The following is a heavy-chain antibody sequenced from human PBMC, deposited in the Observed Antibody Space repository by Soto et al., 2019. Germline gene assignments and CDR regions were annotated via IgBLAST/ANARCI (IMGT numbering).Heavy chain of an antibody. CDR1: GYTFTSYA. J-gene: IGHJ4*02. CDR3: ARGPGGPDGPGDY. V-gene: IGHV1-3*01. Sequence: QVQLVQSGAEVKKPGASVKVSCKASGYTFTSYAMHWVRQAPGQRLEWMGWINAGNGNTKYSQKFQGRVTITRATSASTAYMELRSLRSEDTAVYYCARGPGGPDGPGDYWGQGTLVTVSS. CDR2: INAGNGNT. D-gene: IGHD2-15*01.